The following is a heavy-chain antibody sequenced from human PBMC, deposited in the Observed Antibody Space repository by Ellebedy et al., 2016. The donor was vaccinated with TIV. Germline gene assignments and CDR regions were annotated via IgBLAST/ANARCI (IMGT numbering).Heavy chain of an antibody. J-gene: IGHJ6*04. CDR1: GFTVSSNY. D-gene: IGHD6-19*01. CDR3: ARARGWYGSDGMDV. V-gene: IGHV3-53*01. CDR2: IYGGGNT. Sequence: PGGSLRLSCAASGFTVSSNYMSWVRRAPGQGLGWVSVIYGGGNTDYAEHVAGRFTISRDNSKNTVYLQMNSLRAEDTAVYYCARARGWYGSDGMDVWGEGTTVTVSS.